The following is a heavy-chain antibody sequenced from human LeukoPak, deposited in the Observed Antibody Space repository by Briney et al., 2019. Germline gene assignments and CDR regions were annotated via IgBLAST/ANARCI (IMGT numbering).Heavy chain of an antibody. CDR1: GASLSAFH. CDR3: ARKDGYY. V-gene: IGHV4-4*07. CDR2: IYSSGST. J-gene: IGHJ4*02. Sequence: PSETLSLTCTVSGASLSAFHWTWFRPPAGKTLAWIGLIYSSGSTLLNPSLKTRVAMSLDLTKNQLSLRLTSLTAADTAMYYCARKDGYYWGQGTLVTVSS.